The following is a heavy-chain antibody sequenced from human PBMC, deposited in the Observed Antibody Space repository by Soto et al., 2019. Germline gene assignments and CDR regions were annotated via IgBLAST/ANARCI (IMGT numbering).Heavy chain of an antibody. V-gene: IGHV3-48*02. CDR1: GFTFSSYS. Sequence: ESGGGLVQPGGSLRLSCAASGFTFSSYSMNWVRQAPGKGLEWVSYISSSSSTIYYADSVKGRFTISRDNAKNSLYLQMNSLRDEDTAVYYCATTDFADSSGHFDYWGQGTLVTVSS. CDR3: ATTDFADSSGHFDY. D-gene: IGHD3-22*01. CDR2: ISSSSSTI. J-gene: IGHJ4*02.